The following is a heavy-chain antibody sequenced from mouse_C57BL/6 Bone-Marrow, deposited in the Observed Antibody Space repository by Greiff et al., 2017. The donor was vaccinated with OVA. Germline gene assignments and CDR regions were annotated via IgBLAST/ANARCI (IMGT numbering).Heavy chain of an antibody. CDR3: VSSYGNYDYYAMDY. D-gene: IGHD2-1*01. CDR2: IRSKSNNYAT. V-gene: IGHV10-1*01. Sequence: VQLVESGGGLVQPKGSLKLSCAASGFSFNTYAMNWVRQAPGKGLEWVARIRSKSNNYATYYADSVKDRFTISRDDSESMLYLRMNNLKTEDTAMYYCVSSYGNYDYYAMDYWGQGTSVTVSS. CDR1: GFSFNTYA. J-gene: IGHJ4*01.